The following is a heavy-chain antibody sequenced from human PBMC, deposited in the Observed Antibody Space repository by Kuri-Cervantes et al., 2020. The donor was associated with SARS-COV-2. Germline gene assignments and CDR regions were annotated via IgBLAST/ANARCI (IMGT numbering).Heavy chain of an antibody. D-gene: IGHD3-3*01. CDR2: INPSGGST. V-gene: IGHV1-46*01. CDR1: GYTFTSYY. CDR3: AASGRFLEGPYYYGMDV. Sequence: ASVKVSCKASGYTFTSYYMHWVRQAPGQGLEWMGIINPSGGSTSYAQKFQGRVTMTRDTSISTAYLQWSSLKASDTAMYYCAASGRFLEGPYYYGMDVWGQGTTVTVSS. J-gene: IGHJ6*02.